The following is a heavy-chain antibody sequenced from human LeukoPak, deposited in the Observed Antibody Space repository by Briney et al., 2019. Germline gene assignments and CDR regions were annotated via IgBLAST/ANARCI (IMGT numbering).Heavy chain of an antibody. J-gene: IGHJ5*02. Sequence: GGSLRLSCAASGFTFSSYVMSWVRQAPGKGLEWVSGISGSGGTTYYADSVKGRFTISRDNSKNTLYLQMNSLRAEDTAVYYCAKNYDSSGYYVGFDPWGQGTLVTVSS. CDR1: GFTFSSYV. D-gene: IGHD3-22*01. CDR2: ISGSGGTT. CDR3: AKNYDSSGYYVGFDP. V-gene: IGHV3-23*01.